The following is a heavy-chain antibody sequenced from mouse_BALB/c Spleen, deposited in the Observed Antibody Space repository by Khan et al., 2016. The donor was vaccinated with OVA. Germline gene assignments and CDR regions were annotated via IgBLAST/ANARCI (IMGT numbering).Heavy chain of an antibody. Sequence: EVELVESGGDLVKPGGSLNLSCEASGFTFSSYGMSWLRQTPDKRLEWVATISNGGSYTYFPDSVKGRLTISRDNAKNTLYLQMSSLKSEDTAMYYCAGHRFTPPTAWFAYWGQGTLVTVFA. V-gene: IGHV5-6*01. D-gene: IGHD1-2*01. CDR1: GFTFSSYG. CDR3: AGHRFTPPTAWFAY. J-gene: IGHJ3*01. CDR2: ISNGGSYT.